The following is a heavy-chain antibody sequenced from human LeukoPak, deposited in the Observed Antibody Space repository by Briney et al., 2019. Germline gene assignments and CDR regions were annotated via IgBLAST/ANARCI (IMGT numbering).Heavy chain of an antibody. Sequence: AGGSLRFSCAASGFTVSSNYMSWVRQAPGKGLEWVSYISSSSGTIYYADSVKGRFTISRDNAKNSLYLQMNGLRDEDTAVYYCARDQSDYYGSGSYSEGSYWGQGTLVTVSS. CDR2: ISSSSGTI. D-gene: IGHD3-10*01. CDR1: GFTVSSNY. CDR3: ARDQSDYYGSGSYSEGSY. V-gene: IGHV3-48*02. J-gene: IGHJ4*02.